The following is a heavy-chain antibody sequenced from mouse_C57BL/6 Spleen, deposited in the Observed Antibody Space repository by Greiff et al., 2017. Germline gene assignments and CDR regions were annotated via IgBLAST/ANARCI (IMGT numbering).Heavy chain of an antibody. CDR3: ASLGSPFDY. CDR1: GYSITSGYY. D-gene: IGHD1-1*01. Sequence: EVQLQQSGPGLVKPSQSLSLTCSVTGYSITSGYYWNWIRQFPGNKLEWMGYISYDGSNNYNPSLKNRISITRDTSKNQFFLKLNSVTTEDTATYYCASLGSPFDYWGQGTTLTVSS. J-gene: IGHJ2*01. CDR2: ISYDGSN. V-gene: IGHV3-6*01.